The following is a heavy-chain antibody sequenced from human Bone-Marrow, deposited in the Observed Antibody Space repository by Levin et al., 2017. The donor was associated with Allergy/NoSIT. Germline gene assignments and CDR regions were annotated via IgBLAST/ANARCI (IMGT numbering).Heavy chain of an antibody. CDR3: AKSGGYSNSPLDY. J-gene: IGHJ4*02. CDR1: GFTFSSYA. D-gene: IGHD6-6*01. V-gene: IGHV3-23*01. CDR2: IGGNGAST. Sequence: GESLKISCAASGFTFSSYAMSWVRQAPGKGLEWVSGIGGNGASTYYADPVKGRFTISRDNSKNTLYLQMNSLRAEDTAVYYCAKSGGYSNSPLDYWGQGTLVTVSS.